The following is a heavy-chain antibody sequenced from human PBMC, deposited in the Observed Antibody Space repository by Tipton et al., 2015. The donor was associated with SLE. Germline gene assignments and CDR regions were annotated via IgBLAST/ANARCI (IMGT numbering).Heavy chain of an antibody. Sequence: TLSLTCTVSGGSIGSYFWSWIRQSPGKGLEWIGYIYIRGSTNYNPSLKSRVTISVDTSKNQFSLNLSSVTAADTAVYYCARHGGSGTLAHWGQGTLVTVSS. V-gene: IGHV4-4*09. CDR1: GGSIGSYF. CDR3: ARHGGSGTLAH. D-gene: IGHD3-10*01. J-gene: IGHJ4*02. CDR2: IYIRGST.